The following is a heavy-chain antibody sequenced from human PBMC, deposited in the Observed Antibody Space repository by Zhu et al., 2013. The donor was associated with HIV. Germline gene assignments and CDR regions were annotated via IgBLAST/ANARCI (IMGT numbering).Heavy chain of an antibody. CDR2: ISAYNGNT. V-gene: IGHV1-18*01. CDR3: ASDCSTTSCYVFDI. J-gene: IGHJ3*02. Sequence: QVQLVQSGAEVKKPGSSVKVSCKASGGTFSSYAISWVRQAPGQGLEWMGWISAYNGNTNYAQKLQGRVTMTTDTSTSTAYMELRSLRSDDTAVYYCASDCSTTSCYVFDIWAKGQWSPSLQ. CDR1: GGTFSSYA. D-gene: IGHD2-2*01.